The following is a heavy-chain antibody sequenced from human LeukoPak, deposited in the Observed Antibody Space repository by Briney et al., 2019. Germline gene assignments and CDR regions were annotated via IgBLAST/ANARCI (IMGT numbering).Heavy chain of an antibody. CDR1: GGTFSSYA. J-gene: IGHJ4*02. D-gene: IGHD3-9*01. Sequence: SVKVSCKASGGTFSSYAISWVRQAPGQGLEWMGGIIPIFGTANYAQKFQGRVTITADESTSTAYMELSSLRSEDTAVYYCARVGVYYDILGEFDYWGQGTLVTVSS. V-gene: IGHV1-69*01. CDR2: IIPIFGTA. CDR3: ARVGVYYDILGEFDY.